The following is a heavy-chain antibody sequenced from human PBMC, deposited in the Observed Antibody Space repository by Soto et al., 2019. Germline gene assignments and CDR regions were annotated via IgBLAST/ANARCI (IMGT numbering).Heavy chain of an antibody. CDR1: GGSITFGDYY. D-gene: IGHD3-10*01. CDR3: AKGTCHYASGKYIRDGFNN. J-gene: IGHJ4*03. V-gene: IGHV4-30-4*01. Sequence: SETLSLTCTLSGGSITFGDYYWTWIRQPPGKGLEWIGSISYSGNTYDSSSLRSRLALSVDTSENQFSLRLTSVTAADTAVYYCAKGTCHYASGKYIRDGFNNWGQGTLVTVSS. CDR2: ISYSGNT.